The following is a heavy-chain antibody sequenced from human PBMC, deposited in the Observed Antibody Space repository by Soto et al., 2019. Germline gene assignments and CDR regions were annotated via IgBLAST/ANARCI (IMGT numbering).Heavy chain of an antibody. Sequence: EVQLVPSGAEAKKPGASLRISCKGSGYTFSTYWFVWVRQMPGKGLEWMGVIYPGDSDPRYSPSFQGHVTISPDNSIPTEDTRWSSLKAADTARKNWARHAPEGWATVDFGGQGTVVTVSS. J-gene: IGHJ4*02. CDR1: GYTFSTYW. V-gene: IGHV5-51*01. CDR2: IYPGDSDP. CDR3: ARHAPEGWATVDF. D-gene: IGHD1-26*01.